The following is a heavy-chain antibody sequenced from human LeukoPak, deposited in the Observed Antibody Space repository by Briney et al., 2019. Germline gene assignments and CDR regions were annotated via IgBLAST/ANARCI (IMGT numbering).Heavy chain of an antibody. Sequence: GGSLRLSCAASGFTFSSYAMSWVRQAPGKGLEWVSAISGSGGSTYYADSVKGRFTISRDNSKNTLYLQMNSLRAEDTAVYYCAKPLLGSGWLMGIYSDYWGQGTLVTVSS. V-gene: IGHV3-23*01. CDR2: ISGSGGST. CDR3: AKPLLGSGWLMGIYSDY. J-gene: IGHJ4*02. CDR1: GFTFSSYA. D-gene: IGHD6-19*01.